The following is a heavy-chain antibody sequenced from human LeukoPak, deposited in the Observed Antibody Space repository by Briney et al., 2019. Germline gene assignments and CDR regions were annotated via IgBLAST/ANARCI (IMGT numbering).Heavy chain of an antibody. CDR1: GYTFMDYY. J-gene: IGHJ5*01. Sequence: ASVKVSCKASGYTFMDYYMHWVRQAPGQGLEWMGWINPNGGTTNYAQSFQGRVTMTSDTSISTVYMEVSGLTSDDTAEYYCARGYCRITNCYRNLANWFAPRGPGTLVTVSS. D-gene: IGHD2-2*01. CDR2: INPNGGTT. V-gene: IGHV1-2*02. CDR3: ARGYCRITNCYRNLANWFAP.